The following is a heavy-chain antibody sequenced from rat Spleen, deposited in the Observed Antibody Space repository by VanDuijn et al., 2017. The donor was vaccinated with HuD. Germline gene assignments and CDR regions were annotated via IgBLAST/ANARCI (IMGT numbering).Heavy chain of an antibody. V-gene: IGHV5-29*01. CDR3: ARHGATVANWFAY. Sequence: EVQLVESGGGLVQPGRSLKLSCAASGFTFSDYGMAWVRQAPTKGLEWVATISYGDSSGHSSTYYRDSVKGRFTISSDNAKTTLYLQMDSLRSEDTATYYCARHGATVANWFAYWGQGTLVTVSS. D-gene: IGHD1-8*01. CDR2: ISYGDSSGHSST. J-gene: IGHJ3*01. CDR1: GFTFSDYG.